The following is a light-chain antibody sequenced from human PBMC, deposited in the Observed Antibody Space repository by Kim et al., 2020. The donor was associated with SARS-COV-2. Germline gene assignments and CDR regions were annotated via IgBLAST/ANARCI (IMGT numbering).Light chain of an antibody. J-gene: IGLJ3*02. CDR1: NNDIGSYDY. CDR2: DVT. Sequence: QSALTQPASVSGSPGQSISISCSGTNNDIGSYDYVSWYRQHPGRAPELMISDVTKRPSGVSTRFSGSKSGNTAHLTISGLQAEDEADYYCSSVTTSNTCVFGGGTRLTVL. V-gene: IGLV2-14*03. CDR3: SSVTTSNTCV.